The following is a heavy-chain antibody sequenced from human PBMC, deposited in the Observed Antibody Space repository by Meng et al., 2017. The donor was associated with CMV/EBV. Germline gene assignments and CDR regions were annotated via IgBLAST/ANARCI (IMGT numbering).Heavy chain of an antibody. CDR2: IRSKAYGGTT. D-gene: IGHD3-3*01. CDR3: TRSPFGVVVWFDP. J-gene: IGHJ5*02. CDR1: GFTFCDYA. V-gene: IGHV3-49*04. Sequence: GGSLRLSCTASGFTFCDYAMSWVLQASGEGLEWVGFIRSKAYGGTTEYSASVKGRFTISRDDSKSIAYLQMNSLKTEDTAVYYCTRSPFGVVVWFDPWGQGTLVTVSS.